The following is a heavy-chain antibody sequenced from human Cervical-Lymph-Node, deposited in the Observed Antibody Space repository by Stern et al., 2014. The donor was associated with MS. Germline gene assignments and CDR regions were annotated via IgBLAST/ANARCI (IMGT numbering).Heavy chain of an antibody. Sequence: VQLVESGAEVKKPGSSGKVSSKASEGPFSSYAITWVRQAPGQGLEWLGGSIPIFGTANYAQKFQGRVTITADESTSTAYMELSSLRSEDTAVYYCARGELKEGLVRGMDVWGQGTTVTVSS. CDR1: EGPFSSYA. CDR3: ARGELKEGLVRGMDV. V-gene: IGHV1-69*01. J-gene: IGHJ6*02. D-gene: IGHD1-26*01. CDR2: SIPIFGTA.